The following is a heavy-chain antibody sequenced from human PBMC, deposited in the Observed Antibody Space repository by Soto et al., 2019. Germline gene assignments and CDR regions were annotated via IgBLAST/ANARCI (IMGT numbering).Heavy chain of an antibody. CDR2: ISNTSSYI. CDR1: GFTFSSST. D-gene: IGHD4-17*01. Sequence: GGSLRLSCAASGFTFSSSTMNWVRQAPGKELEWVSSISNTSSYIYYADSLKGRFTISRDNAKNSLYLQMNTLRAEDTAVYYCARQTPDYGDYFGYFDYWGQGTLVTVSS. V-gene: IGHV3-21*01. J-gene: IGHJ4*02. CDR3: ARQTPDYGDYFGYFDY.